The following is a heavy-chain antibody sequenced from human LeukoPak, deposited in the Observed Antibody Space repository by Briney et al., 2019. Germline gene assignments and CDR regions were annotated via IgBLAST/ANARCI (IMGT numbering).Heavy chain of an antibody. CDR2: INPNSGGT. CDR1: GYTFTGYY. CDR3: ARDSPFAYCGGDCAEYFDY. D-gene: IGHD2-21*01. J-gene: IGHJ4*02. V-gene: IGHV1-2*02. Sequence: ASVKVSCKASGYTFTGYYMHWVRQAPGQGLEWMGWINPNSGGTNYAQKFQGRVTMTRDTSISTAYMELSRLRSDDTAVYYCARDSPFAYCGGDCAEYFDYWGQGTLATVSS.